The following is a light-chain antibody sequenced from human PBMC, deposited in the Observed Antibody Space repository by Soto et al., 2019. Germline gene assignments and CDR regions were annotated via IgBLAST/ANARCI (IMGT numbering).Light chain of an antibody. Sequence: LTQSPATLSLSPGDGATLSCRASQSVNSYLAWYQQKPGQAPRLLIYDVSNRATGIPVRFSGSGSGTDFTLTISSLEPEDFAVYFCQQRSEWPLCTFGQGTKL. J-gene: IGKJ2*02. V-gene: IGKV3-11*01. CDR1: QSVNSY. CDR2: DVS. CDR3: QQRSEWPLCT.